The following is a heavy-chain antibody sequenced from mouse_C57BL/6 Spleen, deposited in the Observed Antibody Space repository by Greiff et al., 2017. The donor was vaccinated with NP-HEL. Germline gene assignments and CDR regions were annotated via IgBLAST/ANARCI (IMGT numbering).Heavy chain of an antibody. CDR2: IYPGDGDT. CDR1: GYAFSSSW. J-gene: IGHJ3*01. D-gene: IGHD2-4*01. V-gene: IGHV1-82*01. Sequence: QVQLQQSGPELVKPGASVKISCKASGYAFSSSWMNWVKQRPGKGLEWIGRIYPGDGDTNYNGKFKGKATLTADKSSSTAYMQLSSLTSEDSAVYFCARCYYDHDGGFAYWGQGTLVTVSA. CDR3: ARCYYDHDGGFAY.